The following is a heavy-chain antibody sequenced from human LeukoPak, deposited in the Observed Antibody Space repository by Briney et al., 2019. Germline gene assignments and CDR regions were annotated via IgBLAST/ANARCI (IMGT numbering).Heavy chain of an antibody. Sequence: ASVKVSCKASGYTFTSYDINWVRQATGQGLEWMGWMNPNSGNTGYAQKFQGRVTMTRNTSISTAYMELSSLRSEDTAVYYCGRDLNRSGYTREGRFDPWGQGTLATVSS. CDR2: MNPNSGNT. CDR3: GRDLNRSGYTREGRFDP. D-gene: IGHD3-22*01. J-gene: IGHJ5*02. V-gene: IGHV1-8*01. CDR1: GYTFTSYD.